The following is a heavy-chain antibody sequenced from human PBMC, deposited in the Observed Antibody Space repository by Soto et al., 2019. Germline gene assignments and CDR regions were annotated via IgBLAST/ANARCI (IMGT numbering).Heavy chain of an antibody. CDR1: GGSISSYY. D-gene: IGHD3-9*01. V-gene: IGHV4-59*01. Sequence: PSETLSLTCTVSGGSISSYYWSWIRQPPGKGLEWIGYIYYSGSTNYNPSLKSRVTISVDTSKNQFSLKLSSVTAADTAVYYCARGNDILTGFSPVTFDYWGQGTLVTVSS. CDR3: ARGNDILTGFSPVTFDY. J-gene: IGHJ4*02. CDR2: IYYSGST.